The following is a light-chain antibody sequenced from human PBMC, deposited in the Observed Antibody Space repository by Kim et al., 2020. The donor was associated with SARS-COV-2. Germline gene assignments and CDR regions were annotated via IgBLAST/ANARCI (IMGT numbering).Light chain of an antibody. CDR2: DND. Sequence: QSVLTQPTSVSAAPGQKVTISCSGSRSNIGNNPVSWYQQFPGTAPRLITYDNDKRPSGIPDRFSSSKSGTSATLGITGLRTGDEADYYCATWDSSLSVGVFGGGTQLTVL. CDR1: RSNIGNNP. V-gene: IGLV1-51*01. CDR3: ATWDSSLSVGV. J-gene: IGLJ3*02.